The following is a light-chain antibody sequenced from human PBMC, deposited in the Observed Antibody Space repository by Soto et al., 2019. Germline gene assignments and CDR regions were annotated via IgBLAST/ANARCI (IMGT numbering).Light chain of an antibody. CDR1: QSVSGY. CDR2: DAT. Sequence: ENVLTQSPATLSLSPGERATLSCRASQSVSGYLAWYQQKPGQAPRLLIYDATNRATGIPVRFSGSGSGTDFTLTISSLEAEDFGVYYCQQRSNWPLTFGGGTKVEIK. J-gene: IGKJ4*01. CDR3: QQRSNWPLT. V-gene: IGKV3-11*01.